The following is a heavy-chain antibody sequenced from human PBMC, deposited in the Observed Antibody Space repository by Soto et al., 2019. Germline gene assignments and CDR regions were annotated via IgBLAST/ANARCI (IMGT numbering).Heavy chain of an antibody. J-gene: IGHJ4*02. Sequence: GASVKVSCKASGYTFTGYYMHWVRQAPGQGLEWKGWINPNSGGTNYAQKFQGWVTMTRDTSISTAYMELSRLRSDDTAVYYCARGSKVSRYNWNHRYYFDYWGQGTLVTVSS. V-gene: IGHV1-2*04. CDR2: INPNSGGT. D-gene: IGHD1-20*01. CDR3: ARGSKVSRYNWNHRYYFDY. CDR1: GYTFTGYY.